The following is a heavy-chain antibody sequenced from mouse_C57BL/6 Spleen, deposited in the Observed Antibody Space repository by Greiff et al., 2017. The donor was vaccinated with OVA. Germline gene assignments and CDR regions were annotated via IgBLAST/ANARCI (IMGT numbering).Heavy chain of an antibody. CDR2: ILPSIGRT. V-gene: IGHV15-2*01. CDR3: ARGGTTVGDAMDD. J-gene: IGHJ4*01. CDR1: DSEVFPIAY. D-gene: IGHD1-1*01. Sequence: VKLQESGSELRSPGSSVKLSCKDFDSEVFPIAYMSWVRQKPGHGFEWIGGILPSIGRTIYGEKFEDKATLDADTLSNTAYLELNSLTSEDSASYYCARGGTTVGDAMDDWGQGTSVTVSS.